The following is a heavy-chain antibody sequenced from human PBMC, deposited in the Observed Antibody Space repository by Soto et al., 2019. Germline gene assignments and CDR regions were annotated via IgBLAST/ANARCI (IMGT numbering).Heavy chain of an antibody. CDR2: IILIFGTA. D-gene: IGHD3-22*01. J-gene: IGHJ3*02. CDR3: AREGFYYDSSCYYHDAFDI. Sequence: QVQLVQSGAEVKKPGSSVKVSCKASGGTFSSYAISWVRQAPGQGLEWMGGIILIFGTANYAQKFQGRVTITADESTSTAYMELSSLRSEDTAVYYCAREGFYYDSSCYYHDAFDIWGQGTMVTVSS. V-gene: IGHV1-69*01. CDR1: GGTFSSYA.